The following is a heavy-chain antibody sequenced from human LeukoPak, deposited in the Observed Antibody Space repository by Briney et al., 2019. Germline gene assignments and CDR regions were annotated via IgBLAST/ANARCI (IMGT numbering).Heavy chain of an antibody. CDR3: AHTRSDGNNGERHGSFDI. Sequence: GGSLRLSCAASGFTFSSYAMGWVRQAPGKGLEWDAVIISGGGSTYYADSVKGRFTISRDNSKNTLYLQMNSLRAEDTAVYYCAHTRSDGNNGERHGSFDIWGQGTMVTVSS. CDR2: IISGGGST. V-gene: IGHV3-23*01. CDR1: GFTFSSYA. J-gene: IGHJ3*02. D-gene: IGHD5-24*01.